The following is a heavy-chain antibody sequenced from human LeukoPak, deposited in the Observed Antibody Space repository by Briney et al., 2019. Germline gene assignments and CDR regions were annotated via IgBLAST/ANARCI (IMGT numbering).Heavy chain of an antibody. CDR3: ARGQGIVVVPAAIRYYYYGMDV. D-gene: IGHD2-2*01. V-gene: IGHV1-8*02. CDR1: GFTFAGYY. CDR2: MNPNSGNT. Sequence: GASVKVSCKAYGFTFAGYYMHWVRQATGQGLEWMGWMNPNSGNTGYAQKFQGRVTMTGNTSISTAYMELSSLRSEDTAVYYCARGQGIVVVPAAIRYYYYGMDVWGQGTTVTVSS. J-gene: IGHJ6*02.